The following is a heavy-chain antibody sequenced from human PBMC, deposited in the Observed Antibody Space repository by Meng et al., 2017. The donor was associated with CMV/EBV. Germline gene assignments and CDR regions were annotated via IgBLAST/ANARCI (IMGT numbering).Heavy chain of an antibody. V-gene: IGHV3-11*04. CDR2: ITPTSSPI. J-gene: IGHJ4*02. Sequence: GESLKISCAASGFTFSDYYMSWIRQAPGKGLERVSYITPTSSPIYYADSVRGRFTISRDNAKNSLFLQMNSLRAEDTAVYYCARDRAGHCSTSSCATFDYWGQGTLVTVSS. CDR3: ARDRAGHCSTSSCATFDY. D-gene: IGHD2-2*01. CDR1: GFTFSDYY.